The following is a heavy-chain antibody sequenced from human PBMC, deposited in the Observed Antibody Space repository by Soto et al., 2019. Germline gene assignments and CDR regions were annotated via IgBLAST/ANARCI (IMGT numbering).Heavy chain of an antibody. CDR1: GFTFSSYA. Sequence: EVQLLESGGGLVQPGGSLRLSCAASGFTFSSYAMSWVRQAPGKGLEWVSAISGSGGSTYYADSVKGRFTISRDNSKKTLYLQMNSLSAEDTAVYYCARTNQGRFWVTGYWGQGTLVTVSS. CDR2: ISGSGGST. J-gene: IGHJ4*02. D-gene: IGHD2-21*02. V-gene: IGHV3-23*01. CDR3: ARTNQGRFWVTGY.